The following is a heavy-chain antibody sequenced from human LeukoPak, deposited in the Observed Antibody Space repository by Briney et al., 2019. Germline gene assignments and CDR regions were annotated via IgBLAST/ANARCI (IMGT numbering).Heavy chain of an antibody. CDR2: ISSSGSTI. V-gene: IGHV3-11*01. CDR3: ARDRKYSGYLTYYYYGMDV. D-gene: IGHD5-12*01. Sequence: PGGSLRLSCAASGFTFSDYYMSWIRQAPGKGLEWVSYISSSGSTIYYADSVKGRFTISRDNAKNSLYLQMNSLRAEDTAVYYCARDRKYSGYLTYYYYGMDVWGQGTTVTVSS. CDR1: GFTFSDYY. J-gene: IGHJ6*02.